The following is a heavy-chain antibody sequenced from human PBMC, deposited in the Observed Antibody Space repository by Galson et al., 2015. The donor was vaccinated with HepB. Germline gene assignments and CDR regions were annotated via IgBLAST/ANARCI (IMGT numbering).Heavy chain of an antibody. CDR2: IRWNSGGI. CDR1: GFRFDDYA. CDR3: AKDAGYCSGDNCYSNSYFQYMDV. Sequence: SLRLSCAASGFRFDDYAMHWVRQTPGKGLEWVSSIRWNSGGIGYADSVKGRFTISRDNAKNSLYPQMNSLRAEDTALYYCAKDAGYCSGDNCYSNSYFQYMDVWGKGTTVTVSS. J-gene: IGHJ6*03. D-gene: IGHD2-15*01. V-gene: IGHV3-9*01.